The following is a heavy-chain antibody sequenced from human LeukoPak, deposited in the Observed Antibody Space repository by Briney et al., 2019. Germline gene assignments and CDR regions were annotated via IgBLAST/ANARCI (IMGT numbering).Heavy chain of an antibody. J-gene: IGHJ3*02. CDR3: AKAGCSGGSCYSSWRDAFDI. D-gene: IGHD2-15*01. CDR1: GFNFITYA. V-gene: IGHV3-30-3*01. Sequence: PGGSLRLSCAASGFNFITYAMHWVRQAPGKGLEWVAIISYDGNNKYYADSVRGRFTISRDNSKNTLYLQMNSLRAEDTAVYYCAKAGCSGGSCYSSWRDAFDIWGQGTMVTVSS. CDR2: ISYDGNNK.